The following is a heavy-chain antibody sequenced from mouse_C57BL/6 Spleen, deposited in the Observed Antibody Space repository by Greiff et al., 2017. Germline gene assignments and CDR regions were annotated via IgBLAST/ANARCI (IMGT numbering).Heavy chain of an antibody. CDR3: ARELITTVVGYAMDY. D-gene: IGHD1-1*01. CDR1: GYSITSGYY. CDR2: ISYDGSN. V-gene: IGHV3-6*01. Sequence: EVKLVESGPGLVKPSQSLSLTCSVTGYSITSGYYWNWIRQFPGNKLEWMGYISYDGSNNYNPSLKNRISITRDTSKNQFFLKLNSVTTEDTATYYCARELITTVVGYAMDYWGQGTSVTVSS. J-gene: IGHJ4*01.